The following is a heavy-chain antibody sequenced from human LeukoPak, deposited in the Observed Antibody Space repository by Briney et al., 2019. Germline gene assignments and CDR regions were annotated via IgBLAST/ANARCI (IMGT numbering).Heavy chain of an antibody. CDR1: GFTFSSYA. D-gene: IGHD3-3*01. Sequence: GGSLRLSCAAYGFTFSSYAMSWVRQAPGKGLEWVSAISGSGGSTYYADSVKGRFTISRDNSKNTLYPQMNSLRAEDTAVYYCAKDLELRFLEWLRPFDYWGQGTLVTVSS. CDR3: AKDLELRFLEWLRPFDY. V-gene: IGHV3-23*01. CDR2: ISGSGGST. J-gene: IGHJ4*02.